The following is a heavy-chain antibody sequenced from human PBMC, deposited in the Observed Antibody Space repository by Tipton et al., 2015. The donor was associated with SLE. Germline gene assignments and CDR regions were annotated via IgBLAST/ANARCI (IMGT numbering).Heavy chain of an antibody. J-gene: IGHJ2*01. Sequence: TLSLTCTVSGGSISSHYWSWIRQPPGKGLEWIGSIYYSGSTYYNPSLKGRVTISVDTSKNQFSLKLSSVTAADTAVYYCARPGMAERYFDLWGRGTLVTVSS. CDR1: GGSISSHY. CDR3: ARPGMAERYFDL. D-gene: IGHD5-24*01. CDR2: IYYSGST. V-gene: IGHV4-59*05.